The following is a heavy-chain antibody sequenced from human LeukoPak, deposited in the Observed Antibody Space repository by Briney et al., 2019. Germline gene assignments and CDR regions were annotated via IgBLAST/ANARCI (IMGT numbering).Heavy chain of an antibody. CDR2: ITGGGGGT. Sequence: PGGSLRLSRAASGFTFRSYVMSWVRQTPGKGLEWVSAITGGGGGTNHADSVKGRFTISRDNSKNTLYLQMNSLRAEDTAVYYCAKETSSGDFVTIDCWGQGALVTVSS. CDR3: AKETSSGDFVTIDC. D-gene: IGHD1-26*01. CDR1: GFTFRSYV. J-gene: IGHJ4*02. V-gene: IGHV3-23*01.